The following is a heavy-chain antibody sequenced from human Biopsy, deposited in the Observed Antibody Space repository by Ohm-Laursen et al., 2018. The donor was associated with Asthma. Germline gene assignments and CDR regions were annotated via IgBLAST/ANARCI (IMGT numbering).Heavy chain of an antibody. Sequence: ASVKVSCKISGYSLTDLSMHWVRQAPGQGLEWMGGHDHEEGGTVNARRFQGRVTMTEDTPTDTAYMELSSLSSDDTAVYYCASDFPKDYVRYNFQFWGQGTLVTVFS. CDR2: HDHEEGGT. CDR3: ASDFPKDYVRYNFQF. D-gene: IGHD4-17*01. J-gene: IGHJ4*02. V-gene: IGHV1-24*01. CDR1: GYSLTDLS.